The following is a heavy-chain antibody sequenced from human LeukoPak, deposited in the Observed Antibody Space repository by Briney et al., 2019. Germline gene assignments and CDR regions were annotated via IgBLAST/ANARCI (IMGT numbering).Heavy chain of an antibody. V-gene: IGHV3-23*01. J-gene: IGHJ3*02. D-gene: IGHD3-22*01. CDR1: GFTFRTYG. Sequence: PGGSLRLSCAASGFTFRTYGMHWVRQAPGKGLEWVSAISGSGGSTYYADSVKGRFTISRDNSKNTLYLQMNSLRAEDTAVYYCAIPAYYYDSSGYGADIWGQGTMVTVSS. CDR2: ISGSGGST. CDR3: AIPAYYYDSSGYGADI.